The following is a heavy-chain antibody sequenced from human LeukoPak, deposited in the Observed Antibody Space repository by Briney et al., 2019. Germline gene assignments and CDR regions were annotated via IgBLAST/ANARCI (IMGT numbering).Heavy chain of an antibody. D-gene: IGHD5-18*01. CDR3: ARARSRGYSYGLGY. CDR1: GYTFTSYD. J-gene: IGHJ4*02. Sequence: ASVKVSCKASGYTFTSYDINWVRQATGQGLEWMGWMNPNSGNTGYAQKFQGRVTITRNTSISTAYMEPSSLRSEDTAVYYCARARSRGYSYGLGYWGQGTLVTVSS. CDR2: MNPNSGNT. V-gene: IGHV1-8*03.